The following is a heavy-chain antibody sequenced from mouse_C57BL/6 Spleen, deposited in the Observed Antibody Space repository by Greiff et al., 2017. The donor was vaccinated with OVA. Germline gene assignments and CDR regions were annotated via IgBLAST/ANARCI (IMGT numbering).Heavy chain of an antibody. CDR3: ARSYYGDAMDY. D-gene: IGHD1-1*01. CDR1: GYSFTNYN. CDR2: INPNSGTT. Sequence: VQLQQPGPELVKPGASVKISCKASGYSFTNYNMNWVKQSPGTSLEWLGVINPNSGTTSYTQKFKGKATLTVYQSSSTAYMQLNSLTSEDSAVYYYARSYYGDAMDYWGQGTSVTVSS. J-gene: IGHJ4*01. V-gene: IGHV1-39*01.